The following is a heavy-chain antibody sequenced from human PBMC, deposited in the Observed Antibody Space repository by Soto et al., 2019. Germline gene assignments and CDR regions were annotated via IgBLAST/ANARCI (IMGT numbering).Heavy chain of an antibody. Sequence: ASVKVSCKASGYTFTSYDINWVRQATGQGLEWMGWMNPNSGNTGYAQKFQGRVNMTKNTSISTAYMEMSSMRSEDTAVFYCSRIRAFGGVIAKSPDAFDIWGQGTMVTVSS. CDR3: SRIRAFGGVIAKSPDAFDI. CDR1: GYTFTSYD. J-gene: IGHJ3*02. V-gene: IGHV1-8*01. CDR2: MNPNSGNT. D-gene: IGHD3-16*02.